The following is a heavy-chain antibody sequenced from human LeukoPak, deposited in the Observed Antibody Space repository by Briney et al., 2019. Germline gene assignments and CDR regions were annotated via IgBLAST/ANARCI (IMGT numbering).Heavy chain of an antibody. J-gene: IGHJ3*01. Sequence: SETLSLTCTVSGGSISSYYWSWIRQPPGEKLEWIGYLYYSGSTNYNPSLGSRVTISADSSKNQFSLKLTSVTAADTAVYYCARDAKLLGAFDLGGPGTMVTVSS. CDR2: LYYSGST. CDR3: ARDAKLLGAFDL. CDR1: GGSISSYY. V-gene: IGHV4-59*01.